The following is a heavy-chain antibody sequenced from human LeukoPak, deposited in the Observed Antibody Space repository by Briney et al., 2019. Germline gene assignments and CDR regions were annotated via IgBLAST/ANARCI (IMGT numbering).Heavy chain of an antibody. J-gene: IGHJ5*02. V-gene: IGHV4-34*01. Sequence: SETLSLTCAAYGGSFRDSAGDGIPHPPGGGRDWIGEFNHSGSTNYNPSLKSRVTISVDTSKNQFSLKLISVTAADTALSYCATATPPTGTTGYNRFVPWGQGTLVTVSS. CDR1: GGSFRDSA. CDR2: FNHSGST. D-gene: IGHD1-1*01. CDR3: ATATPPTGTTGYNRFVP.